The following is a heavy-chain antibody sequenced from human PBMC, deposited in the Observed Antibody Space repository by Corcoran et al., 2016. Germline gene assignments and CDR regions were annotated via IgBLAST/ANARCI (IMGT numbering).Heavy chain of an antibody. CDR3: ATQTTVTTFDVWWFDP. D-gene: IGHD4-17*01. CDR1: GDSISSSNYY. CDR2: IYYSGST. J-gene: IGHJ5*02. V-gene: IGHV4-39*07. Sequence: QLQLQESGPGLVKPSETLSLTCTVSGDSISSSNYYWGWIRQPPGKGLELIGSIYYSGSTYYNPSLKSRVTISVDTSKNHFSLKLSSVTAADTAVYFGATQTTVTTFDVWWFDPWGQGILVTVSS.